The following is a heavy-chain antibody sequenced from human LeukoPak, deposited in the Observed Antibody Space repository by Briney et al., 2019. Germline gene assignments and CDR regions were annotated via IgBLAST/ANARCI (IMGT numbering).Heavy chain of an antibody. V-gene: IGHV1-2*06. CDR1: GYTFTANY. J-gene: IGHJ5*02. Sequence: ASVKVSCKASGYTFTANYMHWVRQAPGQGLEWMGRLNPNNGDTTYAQKFQGRVTMTRDTSISTAYMGLSSLRSDDTAVYYCAREGRNWFDPWGQGTLVTVSS. CDR3: AREGRNWFDP. CDR2: LNPNNGDT.